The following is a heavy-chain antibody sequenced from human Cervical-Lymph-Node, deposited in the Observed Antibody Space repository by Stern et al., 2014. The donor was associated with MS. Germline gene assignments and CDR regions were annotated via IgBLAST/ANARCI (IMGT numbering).Heavy chain of an antibody. CDR2: INAYNGNT. V-gene: IGHV1-18*01. D-gene: IGHD3-10*01. CDR3: ARSYGSGIYGMDV. Sequence: VQLVESGGEVKKPGASVKVSCKASGYTFAGDGITWVRQAPGQGLEWMGWINAYNGNTNYAQKLQDRVTMTTDTPTSIAYLELKGLRSDDTAVYYCARSYGSGIYGMDVWGQGTTVIVSS. J-gene: IGHJ6*02. CDR1: GYTFAGDG.